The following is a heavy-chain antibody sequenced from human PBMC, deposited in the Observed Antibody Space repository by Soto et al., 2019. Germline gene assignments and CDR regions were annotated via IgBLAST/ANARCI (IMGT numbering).Heavy chain of an antibody. CDR1: GFTFSSLG. Sequence: QGQLVESGGGVVQPGKSLRLSCAASGFTFSSLGMHWVRQAPGKGLEWVAVIWYDGRNKYYIDSVKGRFIISRDNSKNTLYLKMNSLRAEDTGVYYCATARGMRQLDGFDVWGQGTMVTVSS. CDR3: ATARGMRQLDGFDV. D-gene: IGHD6-13*01. CDR2: IWYDGRNK. V-gene: IGHV3-33*01. J-gene: IGHJ3*01.